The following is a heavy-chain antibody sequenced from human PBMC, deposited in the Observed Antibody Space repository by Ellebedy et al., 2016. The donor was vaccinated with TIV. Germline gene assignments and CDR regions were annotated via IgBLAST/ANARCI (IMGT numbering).Heavy chain of an antibody. V-gene: IGHV3-23*01. J-gene: IGHJ4*02. Sequence: GESLKISXAASGFTFSNAWMSWVRQAPGKGLEWVSAISGSGGSTYYADSVKGRFTISRDNSKNTLYLQMNSLRAEDTAVYYCAKPGLYSSGWYGFDYWGQGTLVTVSS. CDR2: ISGSGGST. D-gene: IGHD6-19*01. CDR3: AKPGLYSSGWYGFDY. CDR1: GFTFSNAW.